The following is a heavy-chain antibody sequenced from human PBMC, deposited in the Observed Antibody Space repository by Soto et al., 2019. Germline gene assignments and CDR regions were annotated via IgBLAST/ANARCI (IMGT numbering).Heavy chain of an antibody. CDR2: LYGDGTT. D-gene: IGHD6-19*01. CDR3: GGTTGWAGFDF. J-gene: IGHJ4*02. CDR1: GFTVSSKY. Sequence: EVQLVESGGGLIQPGGSLRLSCAASGFTVSSKYMTWVRQAPGKGLEWVSVLYGDGTTYYADSVKGRFTSSRDNSKNTWYLTMKGLRAEDTAVYYWGGTTGWAGFDFWGQGTLVTVSS. V-gene: IGHV3-53*01.